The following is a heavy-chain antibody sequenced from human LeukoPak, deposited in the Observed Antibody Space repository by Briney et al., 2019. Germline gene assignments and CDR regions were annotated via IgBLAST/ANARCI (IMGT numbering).Heavy chain of an antibody. V-gene: IGHV3-23*01. Sequence: GGSLRLSCAASGFAFNNYAMTWVRQAPGKGLEWVSNINDNGGQRHYSDSVKGRFTISRDNSKNMMFLQMDSLRAEDTAVYYCAKTQWKVGATDYFDYWGQGILVTVSS. CDR3: AKTQWKVGATDYFDY. CDR1: GFAFNNYA. J-gene: IGHJ4*02. CDR2: INDNGGQR. D-gene: IGHD1-26*01.